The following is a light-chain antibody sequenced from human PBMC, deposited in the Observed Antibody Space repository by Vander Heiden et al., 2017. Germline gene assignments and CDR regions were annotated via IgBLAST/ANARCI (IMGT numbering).Light chain of an antibody. Sequence: QSALTQPASVSGSPGQSITISCTGTSSDVGANNYVSWYQQHPGKAPKHMIYDVRNRPSGVSNRFSGSKSGNTASLTISGLQTEDEADYYCTSYTISSTLVFGTGTKVTVL. J-gene: IGLJ1*01. V-gene: IGLV2-14*01. CDR2: DVR. CDR1: SSDVGANNY. CDR3: TSYTISSTLV.